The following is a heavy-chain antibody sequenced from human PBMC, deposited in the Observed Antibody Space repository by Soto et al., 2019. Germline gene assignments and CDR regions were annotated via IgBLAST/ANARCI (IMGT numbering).Heavy chain of an antibody. V-gene: IGHV3-7*03. Sequence: EVQLVESGGGLVQPGGSLRLSCTASGFTFSSYWMSWVRQAPGKGLGWVANIKEDGSGKYYVDSVKGRFSISRDNARNSLYLQMNSLRVEDTAVSYCVRVGRLGGYWGQGALVSVSS. CDR2: IKEDGSGK. D-gene: IGHD3-16*01. J-gene: IGHJ4*02. CDR3: VRVGRLGGY. CDR1: GFTFSSYW.